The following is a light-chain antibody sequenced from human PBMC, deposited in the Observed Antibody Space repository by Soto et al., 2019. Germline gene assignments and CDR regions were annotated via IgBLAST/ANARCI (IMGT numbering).Light chain of an antibody. J-gene: IGKJ1*01. Sequence: DIQVTQSPSTLSASVGGTVTITCRASRSISSWLAWYQQKPGKAPKLLIYAASTLQSGVPSRFSGSGSGTDFTLTISCLQSEDFATYYCQQYYSYPRTFGQGTKVDI. CDR1: RSISSW. CDR3: QQYYSYPRT. CDR2: AAS. V-gene: IGKV1-9*01.